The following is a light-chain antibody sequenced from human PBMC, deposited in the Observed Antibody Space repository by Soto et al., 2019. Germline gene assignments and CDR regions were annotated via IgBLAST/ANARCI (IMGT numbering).Light chain of an antibody. J-gene: IGKJ1*01. CDR2: AAS. CDR1: QGISSY. Sequence: IQLTQSPSSLSASVGDRVTITCRASQGISSYLAWYQQKPGKAPKLLIYAASTLQSGVPSRFSGSGSGTEFTLTISSLQPDDSATYYCQQSNSFWTFGQGTKVDI. CDR3: QQSNSFWT. V-gene: IGKV1-9*01.